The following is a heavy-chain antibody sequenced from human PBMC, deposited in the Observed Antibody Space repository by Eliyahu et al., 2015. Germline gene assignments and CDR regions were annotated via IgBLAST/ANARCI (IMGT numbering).Heavy chain of an antibody. CDR3: ARFIVMSGPWYFDL. D-gene: IGHD6-19*01. J-gene: IGHJ2*01. V-gene: IGHV4-59*01. Sequence: QVQLQESDPGLVKPSETLSLTCTVXGGSINNYYWTWIRQPPGKGLEYIGYIYYRGNTDYNPSLKSRVTISVDIPRNQFSLRLSSVTAADTAIYYCARFIVMSGPWYFDLWGRGTLVTVSS. CDR2: IYYRGNT. CDR1: GGSINNYY.